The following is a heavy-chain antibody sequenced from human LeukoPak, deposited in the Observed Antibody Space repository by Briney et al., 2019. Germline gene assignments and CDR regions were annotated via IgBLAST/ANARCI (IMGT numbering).Heavy chain of an antibody. Sequence: SVKVSCKASGGTFSSYAISWVRQAPGQGLEWMGRIIPIFGTANYAQKFQGRVTITTDESTSTAYMELSSLRSEDTAVYYCATYNDYYYDSSSSLPDYWGQGTLVTVSS. V-gene: IGHV1-69*05. CDR1: GGTFSSYA. CDR3: ATYNDYYYDSSSSLPDY. D-gene: IGHD3-22*01. CDR2: IIPIFGTA. J-gene: IGHJ4*02.